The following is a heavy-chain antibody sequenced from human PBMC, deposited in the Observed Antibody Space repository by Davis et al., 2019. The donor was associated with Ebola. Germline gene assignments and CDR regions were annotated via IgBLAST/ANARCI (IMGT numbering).Heavy chain of an antibody. D-gene: IGHD3-3*01. CDR3: VKDFWSDDPGY. Sequence: ASVKVSCKASGYPFTSYGITWVRQAPGQGLEWMGWSYPSNGNTHYAQKLQDRVTMTTDTSTSTAYMELRSLRNDDTAMYYCVKDFWSDDPGYWGQGTQVTVSS. J-gene: IGHJ4*02. CDR1: GYPFTSYG. V-gene: IGHV1-18*01. CDR2: SYPSNGNT.